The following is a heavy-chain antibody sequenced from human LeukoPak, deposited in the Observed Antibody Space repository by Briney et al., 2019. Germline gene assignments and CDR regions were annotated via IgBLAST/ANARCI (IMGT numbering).Heavy chain of an antibody. CDR1: GGSISTDY. CDR3: ARAWGSGPTG. CDR2: IYYSGST. V-gene: IGHV4-59*12. J-gene: IGHJ4*02. D-gene: IGHD2-15*01. Sequence: PSETLSLTCTVSGGSISTDYWSWIRQPPGKGLEWIGYIYYSGSTNYNPSLKSRVTISVDTSKNQFSLKLSSVTAADTAVYYCARAWGSGPTGWGQGTLVTVSS.